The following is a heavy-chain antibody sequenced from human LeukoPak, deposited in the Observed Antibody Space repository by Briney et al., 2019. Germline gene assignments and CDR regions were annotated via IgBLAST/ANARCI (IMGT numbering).Heavy chain of an antibody. D-gene: IGHD3-9*01. Sequence: GGSLRLSCAASGFSFSASYMTWVRQAPGKGLECVAYIRPDGSSTYYVDSVKGRFTISRDNAKNSLYLQMNSLRAEDTAVYYCARGNGLRYFDWLLPGFDYWGQGTLVTVSS. V-gene: IGHV3-7*01. J-gene: IGHJ4*02. CDR2: IRPDGSST. CDR3: ARGNGLRYFDWLLPGFDY. CDR1: GFSFSASY.